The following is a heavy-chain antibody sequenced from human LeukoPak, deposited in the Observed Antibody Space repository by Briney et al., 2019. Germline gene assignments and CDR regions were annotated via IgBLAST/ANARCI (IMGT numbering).Heavy chain of an antibody. V-gene: IGHV3-23*01. D-gene: IGHD6-19*01. Sequence: GGSLRLSCAASGFTFSSYAMSWVRQAPGKGLEWVSAISGSGGSTYHADSVKGRFTISRDNFKNTLYLQMNSLRAEDTAVYYCAKGVAVAPGYWGQGTLVTVSS. CDR3: AKGVAVAPGY. J-gene: IGHJ4*02. CDR2: ISGSGGST. CDR1: GFTFSSYA.